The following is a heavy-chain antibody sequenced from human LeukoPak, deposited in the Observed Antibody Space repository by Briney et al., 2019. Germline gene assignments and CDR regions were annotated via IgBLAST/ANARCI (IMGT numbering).Heavy chain of an antibody. D-gene: IGHD3-16*02. V-gene: IGHV4-4*07. CDR1: GGSISSYY. CDR3: ARSFRAETSYYYYMDV. Sequence: SETLSLTCTVSGGSISSYYWSWIRQPAGKGLGWIGRIYTSGSTNYNPSLKSRVTMSVDTSKNQFSLKLSSVTAADTAVYYCARSFRAETSYYYYMDVWGKGTTVTVSS. CDR2: IYTSGST. J-gene: IGHJ6*03.